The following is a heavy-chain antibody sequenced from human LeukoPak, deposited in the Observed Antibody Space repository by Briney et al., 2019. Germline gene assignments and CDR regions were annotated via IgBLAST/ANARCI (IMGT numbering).Heavy chain of an antibody. CDR1: GASTIIYY. D-gene: IGHD6-13*01. CDR2: IYYSGST. V-gene: IGHV4-59*01. CDR3: ARLALGIASAPGYMDV. J-gene: IGHJ6*03. Sequence: SETLSPTCTVLGASTIIYYRSWIRHPPGKGLEWIGYIYYSGSTDYDPSLKSRVTISVVTSKNQFSLKLSSETAADTAVDHCARLALGIASAPGYMDVWGKGTTVSVSS.